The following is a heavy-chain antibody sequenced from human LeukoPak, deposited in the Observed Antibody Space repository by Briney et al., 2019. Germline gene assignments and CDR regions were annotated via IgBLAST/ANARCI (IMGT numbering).Heavy chain of an antibody. V-gene: IGHV1-2*06. J-gene: IGHJ4*02. CDR2: INPISGDA. Sequence: ASETVSCTPSRYTFTADNIYWMRHAPGQGIEWMGRINPISGDANFAQMFQDRVTMTRDTSISTVYMELSGLTSDDTAVYYCGRDRLLDYWGQGTPVTVSS. D-gene: IGHD5-12*01. CDR1: RYTFTADN. CDR3: GRDRLLDY.